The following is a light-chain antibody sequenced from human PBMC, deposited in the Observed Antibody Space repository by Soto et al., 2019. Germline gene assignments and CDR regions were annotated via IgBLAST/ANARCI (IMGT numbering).Light chain of an antibody. CDR2: KAS. CDR1: QSISSW. J-gene: IGKJ1*01. Sequence: DIQMTQSPSTLSASVGDRVTITCRASQSISSWLAWYQQKPGTAPKLLIYKASTLLSGVPSRFSGSGSGTEFTRTISRLQPDDSATYYGQQYNDNWTFGQGTKVE. V-gene: IGKV1-5*03. CDR3: QQYNDNWT.